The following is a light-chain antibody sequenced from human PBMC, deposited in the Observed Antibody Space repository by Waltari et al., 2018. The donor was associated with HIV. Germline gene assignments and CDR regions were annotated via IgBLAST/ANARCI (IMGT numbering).Light chain of an antibody. V-gene: IGKV1-5*03. J-gene: IGKJ2*03. Sequence: DVQMTQSPSTLSASVGDRVTITCRASQNIRTWLAWYQQKPGKAPKLLIYKASSLESGVSSRFSGSGSGTEFNLTINGLQPDDFGTYYCQQYYTYGFGQGTNLEIK. CDR2: KAS. CDR1: QNIRTW. CDR3: QQYYTYG.